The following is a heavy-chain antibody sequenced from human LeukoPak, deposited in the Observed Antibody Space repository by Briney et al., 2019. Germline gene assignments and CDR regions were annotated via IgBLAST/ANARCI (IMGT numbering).Heavy chain of an antibody. D-gene: IGHD3-22*01. CDR1: GFTFTNYD. CDR2: ISSDGTNK. Sequence: PGRSLGLSCAASGFTFTNYDMHWVRQAPGKGLEWVALISSDGTNKYYADSVKGRFTISRDTSENTVYLQMNSLRPEDTAVYYCAKNSDFDSSGLSPWGQGTLVTVSS. V-gene: IGHV3-30*18. CDR3: AKNSDFDSSGLSP. J-gene: IGHJ5*02.